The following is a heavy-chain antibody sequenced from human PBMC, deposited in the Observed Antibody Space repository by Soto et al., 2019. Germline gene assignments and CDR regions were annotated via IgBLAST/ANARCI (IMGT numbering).Heavy chain of an antibody. V-gene: IGHV5-51*01. J-gene: IGHJ6*02. CDR1: GYGFTSYW. CDR3: ARQDGYYRSYYYGMDG. CDR2: IYPDDSNT. Sequence: GESLKISCKASGYGFTSYWIGWVRQLPGKGLEWMGVIYPDDSNTIYSPSFQGQVTISADKSITTAYLDWSSLRASDTAMYYCARQDGYYRSYYYGMDGWGQGTSGTVSS. D-gene: IGHD1-1*01.